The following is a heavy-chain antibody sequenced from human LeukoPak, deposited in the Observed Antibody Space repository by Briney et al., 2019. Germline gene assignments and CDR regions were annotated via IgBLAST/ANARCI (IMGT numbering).Heavy chain of an antibody. CDR2: NSNEGSNK. J-gene: IGHJ1*01. V-gene: IGHV3-30-3*01. D-gene: IGHD3-16*01. CDR3: ARAADVWGMRLLPVGYFQH. CDR1: GFTFSSYA. Sequence: PGRSLRLSCAASGFTFSSYAMHWVRQAPGKGREGVPVNSNEGSNKYYADSVKGRFTISRDNSKNTLYLQMNSLRAEDTAVYYCARAADVWGMRLLPVGYFQHWGQGTLVTVSS.